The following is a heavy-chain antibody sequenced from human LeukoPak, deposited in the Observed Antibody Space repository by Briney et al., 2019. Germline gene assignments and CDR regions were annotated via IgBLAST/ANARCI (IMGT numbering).Heavy chain of an antibody. J-gene: IGHJ4*02. CDR3: AKDGSAALDY. D-gene: IGHD2-2*03. Sequence: PGGSLRLSCAASGFTFSSYGMHWVRQAPGKGLEWVAFIRYDGSNKYYADSVKGRFTISRDNSKTTLYLQMNSLRAEDTAVYYCAKDGSAALDYWGQGTLVTVSS. V-gene: IGHV3-30*02. CDR1: GFTFSSYG. CDR2: IRYDGSNK.